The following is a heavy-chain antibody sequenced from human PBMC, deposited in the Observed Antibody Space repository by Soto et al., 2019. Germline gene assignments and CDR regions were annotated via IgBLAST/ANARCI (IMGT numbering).Heavy chain of an antibody. Sequence: SETLSLTCTVSGGSISSGDYYWSWIRQPPGKGLEWIGYIYYSGSTYYNPSLKSRVTISVDTSKNQFSLKLSSVTAADTAVYYCASHTYYYDSTAPDYWGQGTLVTVSS. D-gene: IGHD3-22*01. CDR2: IYYSGST. CDR3: ASHTYYYDSTAPDY. J-gene: IGHJ4*02. CDR1: GGSISSGDYY. V-gene: IGHV4-30-4*01.